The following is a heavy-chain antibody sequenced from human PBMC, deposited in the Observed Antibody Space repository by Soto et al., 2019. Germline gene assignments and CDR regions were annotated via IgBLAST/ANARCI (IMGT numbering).Heavy chain of an antibody. J-gene: IGHJ3*02. D-gene: IGHD3-22*01. CDR1: GFTFSSYG. CDR2: IWYDGSNK. CDR3: ARGAMIPWLDAFDI. V-gene: IGHV3-33*01. Sequence: GGSLRLSCAASGFTFSSYGMHWVRQAPGKGLEWVAVIWYDGSNKYYADSVKGRFTISRDNSKNTLYLQMNSLRAEDTAVYYCARGAMIPWLDAFDIWGQGTMVTVSS.